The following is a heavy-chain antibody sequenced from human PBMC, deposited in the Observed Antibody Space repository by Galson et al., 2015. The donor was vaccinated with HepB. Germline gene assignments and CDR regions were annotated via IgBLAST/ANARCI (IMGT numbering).Heavy chain of an antibody. CDR3: ARDGYSSSWYVRYFDL. Sequence: SLRLSCAVSGFSLSAYSMSWVRQAPGKGLEWVSVIYSGGSTYYADSVKGRFTISRDNSKNTLYLQMNSLRAEDTAVYYCARDGYSSSWYVRYFDLWGRGTLVTVSS. J-gene: IGHJ2*01. CDR2: IYSGGST. CDR1: GFSLSAYS. D-gene: IGHD6-13*01. V-gene: IGHV3-66*01.